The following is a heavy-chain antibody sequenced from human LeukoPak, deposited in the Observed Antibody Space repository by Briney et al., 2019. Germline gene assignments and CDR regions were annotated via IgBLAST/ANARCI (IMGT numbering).Heavy chain of an antibody. CDR1: GYTFTSYY. D-gene: IGHD5-12*01. CDR3: ARDWSGYGFDY. CDR2: INPSGGST. J-gene: IGHJ4*02. Sequence: ASVEVSCKASGYTFTSYYMHWVRQAPGQGLEWMGIINPSGGSTSYAQKFQGRVTMTRDTSTSTVYMELSSLRSEDTAVYYCARDWSGYGFDYWGQGTLVTVSS. V-gene: IGHV1-46*01.